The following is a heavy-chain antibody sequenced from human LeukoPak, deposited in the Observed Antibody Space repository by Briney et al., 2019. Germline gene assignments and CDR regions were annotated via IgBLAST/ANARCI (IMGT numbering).Heavy chain of an antibody. Sequence: GGSLRLSCAASGFTFSSYAMSWVRQAPGKGLEWVSDISGSGGSTYYADSVKGRFTISRDNSKNTLYLQMNSLRAEDTAVYYCAKDIMGATTFDYWGQGTLVTVSS. CDR1: GFTFSSYA. J-gene: IGHJ4*02. D-gene: IGHD1-26*01. CDR3: AKDIMGATTFDY. CDR2: ISGSGGST. V-gene: IGHV3-23*01.